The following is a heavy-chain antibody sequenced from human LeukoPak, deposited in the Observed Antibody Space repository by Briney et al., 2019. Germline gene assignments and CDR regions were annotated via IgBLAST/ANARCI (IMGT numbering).Heavy chain of an antibody. CDR1: GFTFSSYS. Sequence: GGSLRLSCVVSGFTFSSYSINWVRQAPGKGLEWVSSISSSSIYIYYADSVKGRFTISRDNAKNSLYLQMNSLRAEDMALYYCAKAASGYGGLVFDYWGQGTLVTVSS. D-gene: IGHD5-12*01. CDR3: AKAASGYGGLVFDY. J-gene: IGHJ4*02. CDR2: ISSSSIYI. V-gene: IGHV3-21*04.